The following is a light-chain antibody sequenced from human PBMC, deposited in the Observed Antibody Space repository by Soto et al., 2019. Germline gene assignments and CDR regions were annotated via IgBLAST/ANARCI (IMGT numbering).Light chain of an antibody. CDR3: SSYTSSSNPLYVV. CDR1: SSDVGGYNY. CDR2: DVS. J-gene: IGLJ2*01. V-gene: IGLV2-14*01. Sequence: QSALTQPASVSGSPGQSITISCTGTSSDVGGYNYVSWYQQHPGKAPKLMIYDVSNRPSGVSNRFSVSKSGNTASLTISGLQAEEEADYYCSSYTSSSNPLYVVFGGGTKLTVL.